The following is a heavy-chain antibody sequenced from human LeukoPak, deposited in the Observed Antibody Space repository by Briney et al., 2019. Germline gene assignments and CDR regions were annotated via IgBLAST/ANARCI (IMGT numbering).Heavy chain of an antibody. V-gene: IGHV4-4*07. Sequence: SETLSLTCTVSGGSISSYYWSWIRQPAGKGLEWIGRIYTSGSTNYNLSLKSRVTMSVDTSKNQFSLKLSCVTAADTAVYYCARDNCSGGSSYPDYWGQGTLVTVSS. CDR3: ARDNCSGGSSYPDY. CDR2: IYTSGST. D-gene: IGHD2-15*01. CDR1: GGSISSYY. J-gene: IGHJ4*02.